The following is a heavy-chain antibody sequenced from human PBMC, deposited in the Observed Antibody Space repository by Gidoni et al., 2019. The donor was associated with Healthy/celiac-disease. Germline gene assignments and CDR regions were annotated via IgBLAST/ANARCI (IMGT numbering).Heavy chain of an antibody. CDR3: ARIRSGSYYYYGMDV. CDR2: IDWDDDK. V-gene: IGHV2-70*15. J-gene: IGHJ6*02. CDR1: GFSLSTSGMC. Sequence: QVTLRESGPALVKPTQTLTLTCTFSGFSLSTSGMCVSWIRQPPGKALEWLARIDWDDDKYYSTSLKTRLTISKDTSKNQVVLTMTNMDPVDTATYYCARIRSGSYYYYGMDVWGQGTTVTVSS. D-gene: IGHD1-26*01.